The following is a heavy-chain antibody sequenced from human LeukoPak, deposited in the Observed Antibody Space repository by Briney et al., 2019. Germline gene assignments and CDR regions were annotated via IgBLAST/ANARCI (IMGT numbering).Heavy chain of an antibody. V-gene: IGHV1-69*13. CDR1: GGTFSSYA. D-gene: IGHD6-19*01. CDR3: ARGQGEPGLDGFGYSSGWYAVFDY. CDR2: IIRIFGTA. J-gene: IGHJ4*02. Sequence: SVKVSCKASGGTFSSYAISWVRQAPGQGLEWMGGIIRIFGTANYAQKFQGRVTITADESTSTAYMELSSLRSEDTAVYYCARGQGEPGLDGFGYSSGWYAVFDYWGQGTLVTVSS.